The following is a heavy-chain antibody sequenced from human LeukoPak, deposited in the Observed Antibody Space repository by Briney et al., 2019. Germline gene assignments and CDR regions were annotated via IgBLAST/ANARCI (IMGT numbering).Heavy chain of an antibody. D-gene: IGHD5-18*01. CDR2: ISSSSSTI. CDR3: AKGMDSYGFSIDY. Sequence: HAGGSLRLSCAASGFTFSSYSMNWVRQAPGKGLEWVSYISSSSSTIYYADSVKGRSTISRDHSKNTLYLQMNSLRAEDTAVYYCAKGMDSYGFSIDYWGQGTLVTVSS. V-gene: IGHV3-48*01. J-gene: IGHJ4*02. CDR1: GFTFSSYS.